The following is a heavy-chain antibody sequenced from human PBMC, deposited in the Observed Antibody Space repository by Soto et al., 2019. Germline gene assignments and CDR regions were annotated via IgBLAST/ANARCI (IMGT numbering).Heavy chain of an antibody. CDR2: ISGSGGST. Sequence: GGSLRLSCAASGFTFSSHAMSWVRQAPGKGLEWVSAISGSGGSTYYADSVKGRFTISRDNSKNTLYLQMNSLRAEDTAVYYCAKYYYSNYYYGMDVWGQGTTVTVSS. CDR3: AKYYYSNYYYGMDV. J-gene: IGHJ6*02. V-gene: IGHV3-23*01. CDR1: GFTFSSHA. D-gene: IGHD1-26*01.